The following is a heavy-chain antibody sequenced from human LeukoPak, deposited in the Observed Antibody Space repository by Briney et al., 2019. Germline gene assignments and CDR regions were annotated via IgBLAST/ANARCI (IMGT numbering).Heavy chain of an antibody. CDR2: IYYSGST. CDR3: ARHRSKWLQSSFDY. CDR1: GGSISNYY. D-gene: IGHD5-24*01. V-gene: IGHV4-59*08. Sequence: PSETLSLTCTVSGGSISNYYWSWIRQPPGKGLEWIGYIYYSGSTNYNPSLKSRVTISVDTSKNQFSLKLNSVTAADTAVYYCARHRSKWLQSSFDYWGQGTLVTVSS. J-gene: IGHJ4*02.